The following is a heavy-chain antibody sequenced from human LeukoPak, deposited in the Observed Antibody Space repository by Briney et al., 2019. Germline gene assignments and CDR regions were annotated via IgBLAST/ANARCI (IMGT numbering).Heavy chain of an antibody. Sequence: AGSLRLSCAASGFTFDDYGMSWVRQAPGKGLEWVSGINWNGGSTGYADSVKGRFTISRDNAKNSLYLQMNSLRAEDTALYYCARYPTYYYDSSGYKEGSYFDYWGQGTLVTVSS. CDR1: GFTFDDYG. J-gene: IGHJ4*02. CDR3: ARYPTYYYDSSGYKEGSYFDY. D-gene: IGHD3-22*01. CDR2: INWNGGST. V-gene: IGHV3-20*04.